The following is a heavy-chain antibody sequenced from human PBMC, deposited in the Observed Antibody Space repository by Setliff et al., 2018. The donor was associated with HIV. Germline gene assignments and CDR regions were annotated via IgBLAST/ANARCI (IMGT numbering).Heavy chain of an antibody. J-gene: IGHJ3*02. CDR2: IIPIFGTA. V-gene: IGHV1-69*13. CDR1: GGTFSSYA. CDR3: ARDTPHIVVVTAPEPGDDAFDI. Sequence: WASVKVSCKASGGTFSSYAISWVRQAPGQGLEWMGGIIPIFGTANYAQKFQGRVTITADESTSTAYMELSSLRSEDTAVYYCARDTPHIVVVTAPEPGDDAFDIWGQGTMVTVSS. D-gene: IGHD2-21*02.